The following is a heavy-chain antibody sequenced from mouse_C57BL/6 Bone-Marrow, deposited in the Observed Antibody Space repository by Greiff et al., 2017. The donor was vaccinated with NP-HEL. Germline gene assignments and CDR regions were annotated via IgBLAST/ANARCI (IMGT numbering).Heavy chain of an antibody. CDR1: GFTFSSYA. Sequence: EVKLMESGGGLVKPGGSLKLSCAASGFTFSSYAMSWVRQTPEKRLEWVATISDGGSYTYYPDNVKGRFTISRDNAKNNLYLQMSHLKSEDTAMYYCARGGKYYGSGAYWGQGTLVTVSA. D-gene: IGHD1-1*01. V-gene: IGHV5-4*03. J-gene: IGHJ3*01. CDR3: ARGGKYYGSGAY. CDR2: ISDGGSYT.